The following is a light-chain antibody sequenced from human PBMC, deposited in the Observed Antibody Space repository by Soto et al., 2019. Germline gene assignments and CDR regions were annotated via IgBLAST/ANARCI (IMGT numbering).Light chain of an antibody. CDR2: GAS. Sequence: EILMTQSPATLSVSPGERATLSCRASQSVDSNLAWYQQKPGQAPRLLIFGASTGATGIPARFSGSGSGTDFTLTISSLQSEDFGVYFCQQYDNWPLTFGGGTKVDIK. CDR1: QSVDSN. CDR3: QQYDNWPLT. J-gene: IGKJ4*01. V-gene: IGKV3D-15*01.